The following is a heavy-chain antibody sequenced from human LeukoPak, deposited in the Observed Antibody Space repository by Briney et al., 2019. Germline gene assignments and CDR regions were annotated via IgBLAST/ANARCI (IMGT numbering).Heavy chain of an antibody. Sequence: GGSLRLSCAASGFTFGSFAMSWVRQAPGKGLEWVSAISDSGDSTYYADSVKGRFTISRDNSKNTLYQQMNSLRAEDTAVYYCARDRVGATDYFDYWGQGTLVTVSS. V-gene: IGHV3-23*01. D-gene: IGHD1-26*01. CDR2: ISDSGDST. J-gene: IGHJ4*02. CDR1: GFTFGSFA. CDR3: ARDRVGATDYFDY.